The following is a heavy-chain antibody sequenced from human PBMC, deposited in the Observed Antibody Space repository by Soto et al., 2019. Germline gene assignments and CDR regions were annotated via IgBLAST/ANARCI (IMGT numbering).Heavy chain of an antibody. D-gene: IGHD5-18*01. CDR1: GFTFSSYG. Sequence: QVQLVESGGGVVQPGRSLRLSCAASGFTFSSYGMHWVRQAPGKGLEWVAVISYDGSNKYYADSVKGRFTISRDNSKNTQYLQMNSLRAEDTAVYYCAKMDTAMVTYYYYGMDVWGQGTTVTVSS. CDR3: AKMDTAMVTYYYYGMDV. CDR2: ISYDGSNK. V-gene: IGHV3-30*18. J-gene: IGHJ6*02.